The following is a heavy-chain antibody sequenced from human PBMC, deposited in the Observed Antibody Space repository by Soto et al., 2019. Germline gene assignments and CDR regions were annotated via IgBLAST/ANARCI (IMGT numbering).Heavy chain of an antibody. CDR2: IKQDGSEK. V-gene: IGHV3-7*01. Sequence: EVQLVESGGGLVQPGGSLRLSCAASGFTFSSYWMSWVRQAPGKGLEWVANIKQDGSEKYYVDSVKGRFTISRDNAKNSLYLQINSLRAEDTAVQYCARGGGGSGWNYWYVDLWGRGTLVTVSS. J-gene: IGHJ2*01. D-gene: IGHD6-25*01. CDR3: ARGGGGSGWNYWYVDL. CDR1: GFTFSSYW.